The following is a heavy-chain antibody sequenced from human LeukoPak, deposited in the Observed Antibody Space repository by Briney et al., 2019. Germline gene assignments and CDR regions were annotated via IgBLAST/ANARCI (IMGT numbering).Heavy chain of an antibody. CDR3: ASLPWGVRGVIIQDFHY. CDR2: IFYKEIK. D-gene: IGHD3-10*01. J-gene: IGHJ4*02. Sequence: SETLSLTCTVSGGSFSSISYYCGWIRQPRGKVLGWFVIIFYKEIKHHNPSLKTRVTISVYTSKTQFSLKMSSVTAADRAVYYCASLPWGVRGVIIQDFHYWGQGTLVTVSS. V-gene: IGHV4-39*07. CDR1: GGSFSSISYY.